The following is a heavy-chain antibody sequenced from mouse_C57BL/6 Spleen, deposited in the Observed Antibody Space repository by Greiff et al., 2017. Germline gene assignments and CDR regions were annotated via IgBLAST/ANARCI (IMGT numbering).Heavy chain of an antibody. Sequence: EVQLQQSGAELVRPGASVKLSCTASGFNIKDDYMHWVKQRPEQGLEWIGWIDPENGDTEYASKFQGKATITADTSSNTAYLQLSSLTSEDTAVXYCTTYGNSGYWGQGTTVTVSA. V-gene: IGHV14-4*01. J-gene: IGHJ2*01. CDR1: GFNIKDDY. D-gene: IGHD2-1*01. CDR2: IDPENGDT. CDR3: TTYGNSGY.